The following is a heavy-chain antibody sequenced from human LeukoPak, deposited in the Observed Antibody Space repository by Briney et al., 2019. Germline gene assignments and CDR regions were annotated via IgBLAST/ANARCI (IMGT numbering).Heavy chain of an antibody. CDR2: ISAYNGNT. Sequence: ASVKVSCKASGYTFTSYGISWVRQAPGQGLEWMGWISAYNGNTNYAQKLQGRVTMTTDTSTSTAYMELRSLRSDDTAVYYCAREALWFGELSTLDYWGQGTLVTVSS. CDR1: GYTFTSYG. V-gene: IGHV1-18*01. J-gene: IGHJ4*02. D-gene: IGHD3-10*01. CDR3: AREALWFGELSTLDY.